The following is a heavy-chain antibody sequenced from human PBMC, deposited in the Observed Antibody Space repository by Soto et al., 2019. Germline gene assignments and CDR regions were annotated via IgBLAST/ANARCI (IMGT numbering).Heavy chain of an antibody. V-gene: IGHV4-31*03. CDR1: GGSISSGGYY. CDR3: ARDNVAAAGSYYFDY. J-gene: IGHJ4*02. D-gene: IGHD6-13*01. CDR2: IYYSGST. Sequence: PSETLSLTCTVSGGSISSGGYYWSWIRQHPGKGLEWIGYIYYSGSTYYNQSLKSRVTISVDTSKNQFSLKLSSVTAADTAVYYCARDNVAAAGSYYFDYWGQGTLVTVSS.